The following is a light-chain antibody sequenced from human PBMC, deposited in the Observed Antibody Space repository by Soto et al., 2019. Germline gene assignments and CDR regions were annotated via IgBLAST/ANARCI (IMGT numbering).Light chain of an antibody. CDR1: QSVLYSNNKNY. V-gene: IGKV4-1*01. CDR3: QQYYYTPPT. Sequence: DVAVTQSPDSLAVSLGERATINCKSSQSVLYSNNKNYFAWYQQKPGQPPKLLLYWASTRASGVPDRFSGSGSGTDFTLTISSLQAGDVAVYYCQQYYYTPPTFGGGTKVELK. J-gene: IGKJ4*01. CDR2: WAS.